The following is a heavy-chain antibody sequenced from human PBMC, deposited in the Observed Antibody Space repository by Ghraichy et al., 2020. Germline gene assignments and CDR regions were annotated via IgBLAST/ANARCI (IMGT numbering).Heavy chain of an antibody. CDR1: GFTFSSYW. Sequence: GESLNISCAASGFTFSSYWMSWVRQAPGKGLEWVANIKQDGSEKYYVDSVKGRFTISRDNAKNSLYLQMNSLRAEDTAVYYCARDLSRRLGYSYGHDAFDIWGQGTMVTVSS. V-gene: IGHV3-7*01. J-gene: IGHJ3*02. D-gene: IGHD5-18*01. CDR3: ARDLSRRLGYSYGHDAFDI. CDR2: IKQDGSEK.